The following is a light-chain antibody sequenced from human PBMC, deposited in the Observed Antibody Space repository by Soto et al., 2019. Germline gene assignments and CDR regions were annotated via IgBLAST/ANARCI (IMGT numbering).Light chain of an antibody. CDR1: QSVSSSY. Sequence: EIVLTQSPGTLSLSPGERATLSCRASQSVSSSYLAWYQQKPGRAPRLLIYGASSRATGIQDRFSGSGSGTDCTLTISILEPEEFAVYYCQQYGSSPYTCGQGTNLDIK. V-gene: IGKV3-20*01. CDR2: GAS. CDR3: QQYGSSPYT. J-gene: IGKJ2*01.